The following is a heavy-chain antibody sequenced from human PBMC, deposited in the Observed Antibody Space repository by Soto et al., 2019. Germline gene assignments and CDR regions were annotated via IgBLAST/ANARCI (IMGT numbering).Heavy chain of an antibody. CDR1: SGSVNSSNW. CDR3: ARDPAAAGTFDY. Sequence: QVQLRESGPGLVKPSGTLFLTCAVSSGSVNSSNWWSWVRQPPGKGLEWIGEIYHGGSANYTPALRSRGTMSVDKAKNQVFLQLSSVTAADTAVYYCARDPAAAGTFDYWGQGTLVTVSS. CDR2: IYHGGSA. V-gene: IGHV4-4*02. D-gene: IGHD6-13*01. J-gene: IGHJ4*02.